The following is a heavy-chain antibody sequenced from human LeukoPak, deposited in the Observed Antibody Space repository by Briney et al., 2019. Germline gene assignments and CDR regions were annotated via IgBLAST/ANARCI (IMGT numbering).Heavy chain of an antibody. V-gene: IGHV6-1*01. CDR2: TYFRSKWYN. Sequence: SQTLSLTCAISGDSVSTNNVAWNWIRQSPSRGLEWLARTYFRSKWYNDYAVSVRSRITINPDTSKNQFSLQLNSVTPEDTAVYYCAREVRHCYGSGSYYYFDYWGQGTLVTVSS. D-gene: IGHD3-10*01. J-gene: IGHJ4*02. CDR3: AREVRHCYGSGSYYYFDY. CDR1: GDSVSTNNVA.